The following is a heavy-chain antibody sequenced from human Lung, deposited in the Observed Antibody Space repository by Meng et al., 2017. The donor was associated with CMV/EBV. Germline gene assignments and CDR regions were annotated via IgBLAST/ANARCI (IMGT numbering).Heavy chain of an antibody. D-gene: IGHD2-2*01. V-gene: IGHV3-7*01. CDR1: GFTFSSHW. J-gene: IGHJ6*02. Sequence: GESLKISCAASGFTFSSHWMSWVRQAPGKGLEWVANIKQDGSEKYYVDSVKGRFTISRDNAKNSLYLQMNSLRAEDTAVYYCARDPRGINIVVVHNGMDVWGQGXTVTVSS. CDR3: ARDPRGINIVVVHNGMDV. CDR2: IKQDGSEK.